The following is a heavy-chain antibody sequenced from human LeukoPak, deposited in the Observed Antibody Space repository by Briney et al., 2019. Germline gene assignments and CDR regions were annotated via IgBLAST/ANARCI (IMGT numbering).Heavy chain of an antibody. CDR2: IYHSGST. CDR3: ARGTGYSSGCPDY. CDR1: GGSISSSHW. V-gene: IGHV4-4*02. J-gene: IGHJ4*02. Sequence: SETLSLTCAVSGGSISSSHWWSWVRQPPGKGLEWIGEIYHSGSTNYSPSLKSRVTLSVDKSKNQFSLKLSSVTAADTAVYYCARGTGYSSGCPDYWGQGTLVTVSS. D-gene: IGHD6-19*01.